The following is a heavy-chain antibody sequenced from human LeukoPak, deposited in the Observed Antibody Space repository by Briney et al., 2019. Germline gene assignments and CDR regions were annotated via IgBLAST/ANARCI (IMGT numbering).Heavy chain of an antibody. Sequence: GGSLRLSCAASGFTFSSYRMNWVRQAPGKGLEWVSYITSSGSTIYYADSVKGRFTISRDNAKNSLYLQMNSLRAEDTAVYYCARVVYYYYYMDVWGKGTTVTVSS. J-gene: IGHJ6*03. CDR3: ARVVYYYYYMDV. V-gene: IGHV3-48*04. CDR2: ITSSGSTI. CDR1: GFTFSSYR.